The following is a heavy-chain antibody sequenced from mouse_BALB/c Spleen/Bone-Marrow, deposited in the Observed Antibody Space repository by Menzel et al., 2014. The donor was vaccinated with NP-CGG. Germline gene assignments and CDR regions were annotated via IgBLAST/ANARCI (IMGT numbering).Heavy chain of an antibody. Sequence: VQVVESGPGLVAPSQSLFISCTVSGFPLTSYGVHWVRQPPGKGLEWLGVIWAGGSTNYNSALMSRLSISKDNSKSQVFLKMNSLQTDDTAMYYCARVIRYESYFDYWGQGTTLTVSS. CDR1: GFPLTSYG. CDR2: IWAGGST. J-gene: IGHJ2*01. D-gene: IGHD2-14*01. V-gene: IGHV2-9*02. CDR3: ARVIRYESYFDY.